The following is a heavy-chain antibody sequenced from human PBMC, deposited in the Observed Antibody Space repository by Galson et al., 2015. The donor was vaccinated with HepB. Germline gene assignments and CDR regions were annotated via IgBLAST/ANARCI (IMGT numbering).Heavy chain of an antibody. CDR3: AKEPPYCGGDCYSVSDV. Sequence: CAISGDSVSNNNAAWYWIRQSPSSGLEWLGRTYYRARWYSDYTASLRSRISINADTSKNQFSLQLNSVTPEDTAVYYCAKEPPYCGGDCYSVSDVWGQGTLVTVSS. D-gene: IGHD2-21*02. CDR1: GDSVSNNNAA. V-gene: IGHV6-1*01. J-gene: IGHJ4*02. CDR2: TYYRARWYS.